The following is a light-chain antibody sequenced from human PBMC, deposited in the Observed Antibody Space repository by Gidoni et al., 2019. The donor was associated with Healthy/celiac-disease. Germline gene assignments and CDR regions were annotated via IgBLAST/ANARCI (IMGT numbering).Light chain of an antibody. Sequence: AIRMTQSPSSFSASTGDRVTITCRASQGISSYLAWYQQKPGKAPKLLIYAASTLQSGVPSRFSGSGSGTDFTLTISCLQSEDFATYYCQQYYSYPLGFGGXTKVEIK. J-gene: IGKJ4*01. V-gene: IGKV1-8*01. CDR2: AAS. CDR3: QQYYSYPLG. CDR1: QGISSY.